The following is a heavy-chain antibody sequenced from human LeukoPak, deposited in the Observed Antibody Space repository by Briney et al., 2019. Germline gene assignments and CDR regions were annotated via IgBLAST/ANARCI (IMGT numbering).Heavy chain of an antibody. CDR3: ASPARGYCSSTSCYAPTYYYYYMDV. V-gene: IGHV1-18*01. CDR2: INTHNGDT. CDR1: GYTFPSFG. J-gene: IGHJ6*03. D-gene: IGHD2-2*01. Sequence: GASVKVSCKASGYTFPSFGITWVRQAPGQGLEWMGWINTHNGDTNYAQKLQGRVTMTTDTSTSTAYMELSSLRSEDTAVYYCASPARGYCSSTSCYAPTYYYYYMDVWGKGTTVTVSS.